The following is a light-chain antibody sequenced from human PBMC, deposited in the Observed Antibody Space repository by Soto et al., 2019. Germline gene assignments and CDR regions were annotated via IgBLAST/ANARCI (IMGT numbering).Light chain of an antibody. CDR1: QSVSSNY. J-gene: IGKJ5*01. V-gene: IGKV3-20*01. CDR2: GAS. CDR3: QQYGGSLMT. Sequence: ETVLTQSPGTLSLSPGEIATLSFSASQSVSSNYLAWYQQKPGQAPRLLIYGASSRATGIPDRFSGSGSGTDFTLTISRLEPEDFAIYYCQQYGGSLMTFGQGTRLEIK.